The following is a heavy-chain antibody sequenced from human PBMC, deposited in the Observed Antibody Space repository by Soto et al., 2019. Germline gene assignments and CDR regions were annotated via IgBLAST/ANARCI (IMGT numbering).Heavy chain of an antibody. CDR2: ISAYNGNT. J-gene: IGHJ6*02. CDR3: ARDPGYCSSTSCPTYYYYYSGMDV. Sequence: APVKISCKASDYTFTSYGINWVRQAPGQGLEWMGWISAYNGNTNYAQKVQGRVTMTTDTSTSTAYMELRSLRSDDTAVYYCARDPGYCSSTSCPTYYYYYSGMDVWGQGTTVTVSS. D-gene: IGHD2-2*01. CDR1: DYTFTSYG. V-gene: IGHV1-18*01.